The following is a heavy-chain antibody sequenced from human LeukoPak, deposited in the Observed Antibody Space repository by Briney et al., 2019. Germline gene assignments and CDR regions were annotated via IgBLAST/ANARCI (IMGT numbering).Heavy chain of an antibody. J-gene: IGHJ5*02. CDR2: IYNSGST. D-gene: IGHD1-26*01. V-gene: IGHV4-59*12. CDR1: GGSISNYY. Sequence: SETLSLTCSVSGGSISNYYWSWIRQSPGKGPEWIGYIYNSGSTNYNPSLKSRVTISLDTSKKQLSLKLTSVTAADTAVYYCARESEWEPWFDPWGQGTLVTVSS. CDR3: ARESEWEPWFDP.